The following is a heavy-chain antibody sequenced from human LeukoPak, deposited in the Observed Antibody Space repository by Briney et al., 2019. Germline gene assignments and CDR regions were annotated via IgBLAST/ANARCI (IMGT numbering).Heavy chain of an antibody. CDR3: VRAKISAAGVWLFDP. CDR1: GGSISSNY. V-gene: IGHV4-4*07. J-gene: IGHJ5*02. CDR2: IYNTGST. Sequence: SETLSLTCTVSGGSISSNYWNWIRQPAGKGLEWMGRIYNTGSTNYNPSLESRVTMSVGTSKNQFSLKLSSVTVADTAVYYCVRAKISAAGVWLFDPWGQGTLITVSS. D-gene: IGHD6-13*01.